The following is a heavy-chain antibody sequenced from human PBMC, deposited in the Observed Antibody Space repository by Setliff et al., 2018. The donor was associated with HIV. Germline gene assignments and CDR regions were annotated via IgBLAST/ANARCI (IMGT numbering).Heavy chain of an antibody. CDR2: IYDSGDRT. Sequence: GESLKISCAASGFTFSSYTMSWVRQAPGKGLEWVSGIYDSGDRTYYADSVKGRFTISRDNSKNTLYLQMSSLRAADTAVYYCVKDRTYMAFDIWGQGTMVTVSS. CDR3: VKDRTYMAFDI. D-gene: IGHD1-20*01. J-gene: IGHJ3*02. CDR1: GFTFSSYT. V-gene: IGHV3-23*01.